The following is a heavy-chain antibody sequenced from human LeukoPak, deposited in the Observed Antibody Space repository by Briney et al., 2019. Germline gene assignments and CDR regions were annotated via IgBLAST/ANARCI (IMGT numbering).Heavy chain of an antibody. CDR2: ITGSGGST. V-gene: IGHV3-23*01. CDR3: ARAASMWGFFDY. D-gene: IGHD2/OR15-2a*01. Sequence: PGGSLRLSCAVSGFXFSSYPITWVRQASGQGLEWVSTITGSGGSTYYADSVKGRLTISRDNSKNTLYLHLNTLRVEDTAVYYCARAASMWGFFDYWGQGTLVTVSS. J-gene: IGHJ4*02. CDR1: GFXFSSYP.